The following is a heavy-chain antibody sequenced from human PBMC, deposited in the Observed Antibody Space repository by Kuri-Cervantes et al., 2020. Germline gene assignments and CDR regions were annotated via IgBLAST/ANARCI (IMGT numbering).Heavy chain of an antibody. CDR1: GGSISSYY. J-gene: IGHJ5*02. Sequence: SETLSLTCTVSGGSISSYYWSWIRQPPGKGLEWIGYIYYSGSTNYNPSLKSRVTISVDTPKNQFSLKLSSVTAADTAVYYCARSIVVTEGVGDWFDPWGQGTLVTVSS. D-gene: IGHD6-19*01. CDR3: ARSIVVTEGVGDWFDP. V-gene: IGHV4-59*01. CDR2: IYYSGST.